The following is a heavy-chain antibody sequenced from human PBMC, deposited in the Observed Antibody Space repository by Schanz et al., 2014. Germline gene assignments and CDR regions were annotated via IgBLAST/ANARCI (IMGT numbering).Heavy chain of an antibody. CDR1: GFAFGSYS. CDR2: ISSSSSTR. J-gene: IGHJ4*02. CDR3: VSQTGSPNY. D-gene: IGHD6-13*01. Sequence: EVQLVESGGGLVQPGGSLRLSCLASGFAFGSYSMNWVRQAPGKGLEWVSYISSSSSTRYYADSVKGRFTISRDNAKNSLFLQMNSLRAEDTAVYFCVSQTGSPNYWGQGTLVTVSS. V-gene: IGHV3-48*01.